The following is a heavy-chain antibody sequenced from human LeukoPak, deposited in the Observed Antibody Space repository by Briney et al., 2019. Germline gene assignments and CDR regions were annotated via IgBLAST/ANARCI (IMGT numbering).Heavy chain of an antibody. CDR1: GFHFNNYW. J-gene: IGHJ5*02. CDR2: INTDGRTT. D-gene: IGHD6-19*01. CDR3: ARAGASGWYAAGWFDP. V-gene: IGHV3-74*01. Sequence: PGGSLRLSCAASGFHFNNYWMHWVRQAPGNGLVWVSSINTDGRTTRYAASVQGRFTISRDNAKNTLYLQMNSLRVDDTAVYYCARAGASGWYAAGWFDPWGKGTLVTVSS.